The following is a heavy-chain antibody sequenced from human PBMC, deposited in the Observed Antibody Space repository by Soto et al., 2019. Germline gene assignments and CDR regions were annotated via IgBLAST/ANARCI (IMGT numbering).Heavy chain of an antibody. V-gene: IGHV3-66*01. D-gene: IGHD3-16*01. CDR2: IYSGGST. CDR1: GFTVSSNY. J-gene: IGHJ5*02. CDR3: ARENSYNWFDP. Sequence: GGSLRLSCAASGFTVSSNYMSWVRQAPGKGLEWVSVIYSGGSTYYADSVKGRFTISRDNSKNTLYLQMNSLRAEDTAVYYCARENSYNWFDPWGQGTLVTVSS.